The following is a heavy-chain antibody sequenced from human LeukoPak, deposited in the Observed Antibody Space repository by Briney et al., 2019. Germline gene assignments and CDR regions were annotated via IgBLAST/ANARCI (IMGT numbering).Heavy chain of an antibody. CDR3: ARSRSGDYPERTQDY. CDR2: ISAYNGNT. CDR1: GYTFTSYG. Sequence: ASVKVSCKASGYTFTSYGISWVRQAPGQGLEWMGWISAYNGNTNYAQRLQGRVTMTTDTSTSTAYMELRSLRSDDTAVYYCARSRSGDYPERTQDYWGQGTLVTASS. D-gene: IGHD4-17*01. J-gene: IGHJ4*02. V-gene: IGHV1-18*01.